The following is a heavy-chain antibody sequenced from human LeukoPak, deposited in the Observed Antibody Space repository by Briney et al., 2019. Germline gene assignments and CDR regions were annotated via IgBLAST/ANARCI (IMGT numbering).Heavy chain of an antibody. J-gene: IGHJ6*03. CDR3: ARGGEMATTSYYYMDV. Sequence: ASVKVSCKASGYTFTGYYMHWVRQAPAQGLEWMGWINPNSGGTNYAQKFQGRVTMTRYTSISTAYMELSRQRSDDTAVYYCARGGEMATTSYYYMDVWGKGTTVTISS. D-gene: IGHD5-24*01. CDR1: GYTFTGYY. CDR2: INPNSGGT. V-gene: IGHV1-2*02.